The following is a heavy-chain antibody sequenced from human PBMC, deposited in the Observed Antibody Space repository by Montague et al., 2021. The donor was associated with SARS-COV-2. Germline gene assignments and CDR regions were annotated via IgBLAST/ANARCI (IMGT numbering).Heavy chain of an antibody. CDR2: INSAGRRS. CDR3: AKVGDIMAGFSLVNLDH. V-gene: IGHV3-23*03. CDR1: GFTFSGSP. D-gene: IGHD3-9*01. J-gene: IGHJ4*02. Sequence: SLRLSCAASGFTFSGSPMSWVRQAPGEGLEWVSVINSAGRRSYYGHSVEGRFTISRDNSKNTVYLQMNNLRAEDTAVYYCAKVGDIMAGFSLVNLDHWGQGILVIVSS.